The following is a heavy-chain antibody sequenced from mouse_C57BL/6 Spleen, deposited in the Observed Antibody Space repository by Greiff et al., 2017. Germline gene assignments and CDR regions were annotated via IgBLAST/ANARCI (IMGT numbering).Heavy chain of an antibody. CDR3: ARRDYGRSSYFDY. CDR2: ISDGGSYT. J-gene: IGHJ2*01. V-gene: IGHV5-4*03. D-gene: IGHD2-4*01. CDR1: GFTFSSYA. Sequence: EVKLVESGGGLVKPGGSLKLSCAASGFTFSSYAMSWVRQTPGKRLEWVATISDGGSYTYYQDNVKGRFTISRDNAKNNLYLQMSHLKSEDTAMYYCARRDYGRSSYFDYWGQGTTLTVSS.